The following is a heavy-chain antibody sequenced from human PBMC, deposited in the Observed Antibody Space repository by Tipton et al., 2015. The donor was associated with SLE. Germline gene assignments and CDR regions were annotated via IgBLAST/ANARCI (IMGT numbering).Heavy chain of an antibody. J-gene: IGHJ4*02. D-gene: IGHD2-15*01. CDR1: GFTFSSYG. Sequence: QLVQSGGGVVQPGRSLRLSCAASGFTFSSYGMHWVRQAPGKGLEWVAVIWYDGSNKYYADSVKGRFTISRDNSKNTLYLQMNSLRAEDTAVYYCARDIVGVDCFDCWGQGTLVTVSS. V-gene: IGHV3-33*01. CDR3: ARDIVGVDCFDC. CDR2: IWYDGSNK.